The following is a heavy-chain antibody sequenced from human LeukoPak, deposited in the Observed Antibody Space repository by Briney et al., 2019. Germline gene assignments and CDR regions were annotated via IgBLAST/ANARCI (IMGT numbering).Heavy chain of an antibody. J-gene: IGHJ5*02. CDR1: GFTFSSYA. CDR2: ISGSGGNT. Sequence: GGSLRLSCAASGFTFSSYAMCWVRQTPGKGLEWVSAISGSGGNTFYGDSVKGRFTISRDNSKNTLYLQMTSLGAEDTAVYYCAKGGQWLVNNCFDTWGQGTLVTVSS. V-gene: IGHV3-23*01. D-gene: IGHD6-19*01. CDR3: AKGGQWLVNNCFDT.